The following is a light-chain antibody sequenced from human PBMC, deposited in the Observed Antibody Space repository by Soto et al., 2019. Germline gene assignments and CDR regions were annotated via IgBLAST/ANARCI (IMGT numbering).Light chain of an antibody. V-gene: IGKV1-5*03. CDR3: QQYNSYPHT. J-gene: IGKJ2*01. CDR1: QIISSW. CDR2: TVS. Sequence: DIQMTQSPSTLSASVGDRVTITCRTSQIISSWLAWYQQKPGKAPKRLIYTVSNLESGVPARFSGSGSGTEFTLTISSLQPDDFATYYCQQYNSYPHTFGQGTKLEI.